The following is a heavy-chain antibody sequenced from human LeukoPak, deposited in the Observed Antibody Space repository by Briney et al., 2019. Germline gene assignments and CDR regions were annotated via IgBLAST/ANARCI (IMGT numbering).Heavy chain of an antibody. CDR1: GFTFSNYD. Sequence: PGGSLRLSCAASGFTFSNYDMHWVRQAPGKGLEWVAVIWYDGSNKYYADSVKGRFTLSRDNSNNTLYLQMNSLRAEDTAVYYCAKRNSGNYFDDWGQGSLVTASA. D-gene: IGHD6-19*01. J-gene: IGHJ4*02. CDR3: AKRNSGNYFDD. CDR2: IWYDGSNK. V-gene: IGHV3-33*06.